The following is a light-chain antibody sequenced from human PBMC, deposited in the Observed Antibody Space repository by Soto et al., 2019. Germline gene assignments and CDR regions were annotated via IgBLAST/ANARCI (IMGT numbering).Light chain of an antibody. J-gene: IGKJ1*01. CDR3: LQHYSYPWS. V-gene: IGKV1-5*03. CDR2: KGS. Sequence: DVPMTQSPSTLSASVGDGVTITSRASQSIGVWLSWYQQKPGKAPKVLISKGSSLESGVPSRFSGSGSGTEFTLTISSLQPEDFATYSCLQHYSYPWSFGQGTKVDIK. CDR1: QSIGVW.